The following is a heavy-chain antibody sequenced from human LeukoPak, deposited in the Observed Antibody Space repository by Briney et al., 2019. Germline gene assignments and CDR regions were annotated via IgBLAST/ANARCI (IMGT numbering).Heavy chain of an antibody. J-gene: IGHJ6*02. Sequence: SVKVSCKASGGTFSSYAISWVRQAPGQGLEWMGRIIPILGIANYAQKFQGRLTITADKSTSTAYMELSSLRSEDTAVYYCARDYYDSSGYYYYYYGMDVWGQGTTVTVSS. D-gene: IGHD3-22*01. CDR3: ARDYYDSSGYYYYYYGMDV. CDR1: GGTFSSYA. V-gene: IGHV1-69*04. CDR2: IIPILGIA.